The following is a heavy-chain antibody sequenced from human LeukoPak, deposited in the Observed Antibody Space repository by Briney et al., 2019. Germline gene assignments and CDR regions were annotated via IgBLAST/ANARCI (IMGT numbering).Heavy chain of an antibody. V-gene: IGHV3-21*01. Sequence: GGSLRLSCAASGFTISGYSMNWVRQAPGKGLEWVSSISSSSNFIYYADSVKGRFTIARDNAKNSLYLQMNSLRAEDTAVYYCARGTGSGYFDYWGQGTLVTVSS. J-gene: IGHJ4*02. CDR1: GFTISGYS. CDR2: ISSSSNFI. D-gene: IGHD3-22*01. CDR3: ARGTGSGYFDY.